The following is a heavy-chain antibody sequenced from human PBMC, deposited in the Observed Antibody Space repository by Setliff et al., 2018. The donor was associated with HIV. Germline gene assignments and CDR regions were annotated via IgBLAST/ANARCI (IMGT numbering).Heavy chain of an antibody. V-gene: IGHV4-39*01. D-gene: IGHD3-10*01. CDR2: ISSSGNT. CDR1: GGSISSTSYY. CDR3: ARHSGVASPNWFDP. J-gene: IGHJ5*02. Sequence: LSLTCTVSGGSISSTSYYWGWIRQPPGTGLEWIGSISSSGNTYYNPSLKSRVTILMDTSNKQFSVRLRSVTAADTAVYYCARHSGVASPNWFDPWGQGTLVTVSS.